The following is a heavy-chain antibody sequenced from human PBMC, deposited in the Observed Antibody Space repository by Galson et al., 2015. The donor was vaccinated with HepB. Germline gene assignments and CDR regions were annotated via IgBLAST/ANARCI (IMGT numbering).Heavy chain of an antibody. J-gene: IGHJ3*02. CDR3: AKGRLKGGYAFDI. V-gene: IGHV3-30*18. CDR1: GFTFSSYG. Sequence: SLRLSCAASGFTFSSYGMHWVRQAPGKGLEWVAVISYDGSNKYYADSVKGRFTISRDNSKNTLYLQMNSLRAEDTAVYYCAKGRLKGGYAFDIWGQGTMVTVSS. CDR2: ISYDGSNK.